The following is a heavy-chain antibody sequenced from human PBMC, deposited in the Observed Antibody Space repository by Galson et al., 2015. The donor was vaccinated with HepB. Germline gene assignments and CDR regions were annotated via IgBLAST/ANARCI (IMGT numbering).Heavy chain of an antibody. V-gene: IGHV1-2*02. CDR3: ARGKAVARNWFDP. CDR2: INPNSGGT. Sequence: SVKVSCKASGYTFTGYYMHWVRQAPGQGLEWMGWINPNSGGTNYAQKFQGRVTMTRDTSISTAYMELSRLRSDDTAVYYCARGKAVARNWFDPWGQGTLVTVSS. CDR1: GYTFTGYY. D-gene: IGHD6-19*01. J-gene: IGHJ5*02.